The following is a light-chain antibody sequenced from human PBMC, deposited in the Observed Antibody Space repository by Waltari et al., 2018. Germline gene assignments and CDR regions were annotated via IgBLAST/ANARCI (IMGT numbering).Light chain of an antibody. CDR1: QSVSSY. Sequence: EIVLTPSPATLSLSPGARATLSCRASQSVSSYLAWYQQKPGQAPRLLIYDASNRATGIPARFSGSGSGTDFTLTISSLEPEDFAVYYCQQRSNWPPVTFGQGTRLEIK. CDR2: DAS. V-gene: IGKV3-11*01. J-gene: IGKJ5*01. CDR3: QQRSNWPPVT.